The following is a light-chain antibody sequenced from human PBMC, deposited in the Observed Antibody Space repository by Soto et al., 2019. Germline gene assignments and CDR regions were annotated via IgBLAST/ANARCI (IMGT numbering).Light chain of an antibody. CDR1: SRDVGGYNY. J-gene: IGLJ1*01. CDR2: EVS. V-gene: IGLV2-8*01. CDR3: SSYAGSNVYV. Sequence: QSALTQPPSASGSPGQSVTISCTGTSRDVGGYNYVSWYQQHPGKAPKRMIYEVSKRPAGVPDRFSGSKSGNTASLTDSGLQAEDEADYYCSSYAGSNVYVFGTGTKVTVL.